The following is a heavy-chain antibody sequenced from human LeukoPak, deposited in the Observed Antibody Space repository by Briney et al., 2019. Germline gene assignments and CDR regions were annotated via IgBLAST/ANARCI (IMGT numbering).Heavy chain of an antibody. V-gene: IGHV3-33*01. CDR3: ATSYDSGSSFIDY. CDR2: LWYDGTKK. D-gene: IGHD3-10*01. CDR1: GFXFSKYG. J-gene: IGHJ4*02. Sequence: GRSLRLSCAASGFXFSKYGMHWVRQAPGKGLEWVAGLWYDGTKKDYAESVKGRFTISRDNSKNTLYLQMDSLRVEDTALYYCATSYDSGSSFIDYWGQGALVTVSS.